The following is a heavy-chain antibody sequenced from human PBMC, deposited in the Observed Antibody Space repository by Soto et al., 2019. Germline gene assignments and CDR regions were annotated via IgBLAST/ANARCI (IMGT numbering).Heavy chain of an antibody. CDR1: GYNFSSNW. CDR2: IDPGGADT. CDR3: ASPGTDC. Sequence: GEPLKSSCKGSGYNFSSNWIGWVRQMRGKGLEGMGLIDPGGADTRYSPSFQGQVTISADKSISTAYLQQSTLQPSDGGTYYCASPGTDCWGQGTLVTDSS. D-gene: IGHD1-1*01. V-gene: IGHV5-51*01. J-gene: IGHJ4*02.